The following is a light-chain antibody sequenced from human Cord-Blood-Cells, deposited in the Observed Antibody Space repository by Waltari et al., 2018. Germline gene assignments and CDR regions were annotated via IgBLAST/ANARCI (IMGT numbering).Light chain of an antibody. Sequence: QSALTQPASVSGSPGQSITLSCPGTSSDVGGYNSVSWYQQHPGKAPQPMIDEGSNRPSGVSKRFCGSKSGNTASLTMSGLEAEDEADYYCSSYTSSSTEVFGGGTKLTVL. J-gene: IGLJ2*01. V-gene: IGLV2-14*01. CDR3: SSYTSSSTEV. CDR1: SSDVGGYNS. CDR2: EGS.